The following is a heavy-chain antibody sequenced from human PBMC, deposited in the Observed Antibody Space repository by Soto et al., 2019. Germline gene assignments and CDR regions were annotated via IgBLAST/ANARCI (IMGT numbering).Heavy chain of an antibody. CDR1: GGAFSDYH. V-gene: IGHV4-34*02. CDR2: VNHFGTT. D-gene: IGHD1-1*01. Sequence: QVQFQHWGAGLLKPSETVSLTCAVNGGAFSDYHWTWIRQAPGNGLEWIGEVNHFGTTKYNPSLPRRATTSVAPSKTLVSLNLTPATAAATALYCCARGCGLTRRSQPFFDHWGAGGLVSVSS. CDR3: ARGCGLTRRSQPFFDH. J-gene: IGHJ4*02.